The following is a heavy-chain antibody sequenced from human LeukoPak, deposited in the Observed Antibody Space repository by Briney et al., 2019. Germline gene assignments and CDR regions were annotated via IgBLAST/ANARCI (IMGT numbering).Heavy chain of an antibody. CDR2: IYYSGST. J-gene: IGHJ4*02. CDR3: ARDQGGDYGGDYFDY. V-gene: IGHV4-59*01. D-gene: IGHD4-17*01. Sequence: SETLSLTCTVSGGSISSYYWSWIRQPPGKGLEWIGYIYYSGSTNYNPSLKSRVTISVDTSKNQFSLKLSSVTAADTAVYYCARDQGGDYGGDYFDYWGQGTLVTVSS. CDR1: GGSISSYY.